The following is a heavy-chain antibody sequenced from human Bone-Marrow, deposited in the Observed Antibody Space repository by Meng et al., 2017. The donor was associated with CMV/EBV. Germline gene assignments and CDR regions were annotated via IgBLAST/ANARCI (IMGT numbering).Heavy chain of an antibody. V-gene: IGHV3-64*02. CDR3: ARVGCSSTSCLAEYFQH. CDR1: GFTFSSYA. CDR2: ISSNGGST. Sequence: GESLKISCAASGFTFSSYAMHWVRQAPGKGLEYVSAISSNGGSTYYADSVKGRFTISRDNSKNTLYLQMGSLRAEDMAVYYCARVGCSSTSCLAEYFQHWGQGPLVTFYS. J-gene: IGHJ1*01. D-gene: IGHD2-2*01.